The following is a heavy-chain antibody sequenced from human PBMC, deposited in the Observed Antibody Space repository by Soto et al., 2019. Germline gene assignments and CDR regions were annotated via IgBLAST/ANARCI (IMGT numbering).Heavy chain of an antibody. J-gene: IGHJ4*02. CDR3: AKGSIEYSASVDN. Sequence: EVHLLESGGGLVQPGGSLRLSCAASGFSCNSYAMVWVRQAPGKGLEWVSVISARGGRSYFADSVKGRFTISRDNSKNVLSLEMNSLRAEDTAIYFCAKGSIEYSASVDNWGQGTLVLVSS. CDR2: ISARGGRS. CDR1: GFSCNSYA. V-gene: IGHV3-23*01. D-gene: IGHD5-12*01.